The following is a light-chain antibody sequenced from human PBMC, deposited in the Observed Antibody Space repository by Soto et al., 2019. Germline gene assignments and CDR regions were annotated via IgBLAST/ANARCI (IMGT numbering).Light chain of an antibody. CDR2: KAS. CDR1: QTISSW. J-gene: IGKJ1*01. CDR3: QHYNSYSEA. V-gene: IGKV1-5*03. Sequence: DIQMTQSPSTLSGSVGGRVTITCRASQTISSWLAWYQQKPGKAPKLLIYKASTLKSGVPSRFSGSGSGTEFTHTISSQQPDDFATSYCQHYNSYSEAFGQGTKVELK.